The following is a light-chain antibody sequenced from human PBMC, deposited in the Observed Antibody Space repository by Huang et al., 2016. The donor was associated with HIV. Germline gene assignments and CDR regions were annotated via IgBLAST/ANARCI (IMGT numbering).Light chain of an antibody. CDR3: QQYDNWPPFT. J-gene: IGKJ2*01. CDR1: QRVNNN. CDR2: GAS. V-gene: IGKV3-15*01. Sequence: EIVMTQSPATLSVSPGERATLSCRASQRVNNNLAWYQQKPGQAPSRLIYGASTRATAVAARFSGSGSGTEFTLTISGLQSEDSAVYYCQQYDNWPPFTFGQGTKLEIK.